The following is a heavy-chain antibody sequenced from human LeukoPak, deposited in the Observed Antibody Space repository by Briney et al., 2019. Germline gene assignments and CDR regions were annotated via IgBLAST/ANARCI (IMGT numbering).Heavy chain of an antibody. V-gene: IGHV1-8*01. J-gene: IGHJ4*02. CDR3: AKRKYCSGGSCKPSQNVVLYDFDY. CDR1: GYTFTSYD. CDR2: MNPNSGNT. Sequence: ASVKVSCKASGYTFTSYDINWVRQATGQGLEWMGWMNPNSGNTGYAQKFQGRVTMTRNTSISTAYMELSSLRSEDTAVYYCAKRKYCSGGSCKPSQNVVLYDFDYWGQGTLVTVSS. D-gene: IGHD2-15*01.